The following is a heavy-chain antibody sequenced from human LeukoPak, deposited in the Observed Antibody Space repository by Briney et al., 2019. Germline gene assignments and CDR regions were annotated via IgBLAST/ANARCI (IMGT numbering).Heavy chain of an antibody. CDR1: GFTFSSYA. D-gene: IGHD3-16*02. V-gene: IGHV3-23*01. CDR3: ARAGSLVWGSYPENPPSYFDY. Sequence: TGGSLRLSCAASGFTFSSYAMSWVRQAPGKGLEWVSAISGSGGSTYYADSVKGRFTISRDNSKNTLYLQMNSLRAEDTAVYYCARAGSLVWGSYPENPPSYFDYWGQGTLVTVSS. CDR2: ISGSGGST. J-gene: IGHJ4*02.